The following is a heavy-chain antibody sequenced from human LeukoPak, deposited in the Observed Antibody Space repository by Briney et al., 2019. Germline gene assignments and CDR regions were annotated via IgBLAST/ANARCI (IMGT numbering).Heavy chain of an antibody. V-gene: IGHV3-30*18. D-gene: IGHD1-7*01. CDR3: AKDRELRDYYYGMDV. CDR2: TSYDGGFK. Sequence: GGSLRLSCTASGFTFSNYAMHWVRQAPGKGLEWVAITSYDGGFKDYADSVKGRFTISRDNSKNTLYLQMNSLRAEDTAVYYCAKDRELRDYYYGMDVWGQGTTVTVSS. CDR1: GFTFSNYA. J-gene: IGHJ6*02.